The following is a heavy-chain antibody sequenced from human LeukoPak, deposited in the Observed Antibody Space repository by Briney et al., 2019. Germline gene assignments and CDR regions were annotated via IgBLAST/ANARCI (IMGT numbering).Heavy chain of an antibody. CDR2: IRYDGSNK. Sequence: TGGSLRLSCAASGFTFSSYGMHWVRQAPGKGLEWVAFIRYDGSNKYYADSVKGRFTISRDNSKNTLYLQMNSLRAEDTAVYYCARDESSSSYLDYWGQGTLVTVSS. V-gene: IGHV3-30*02. CDR1: GFTFSSYG. CDR3: ARDESSSSYLDY. D-gene: IGHD6-6*01. J-gene: IGHJ4*02.